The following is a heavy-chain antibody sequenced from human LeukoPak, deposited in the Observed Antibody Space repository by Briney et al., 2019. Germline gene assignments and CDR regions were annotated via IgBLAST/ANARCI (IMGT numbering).Heavy chain of an antibody. CDR3: ARGGSYSGSYRNWFDP. Sequence: SETLSLTCSVSGDSIIGYYWGWIRQPPGKGLEWIGNIYYTGNTYYNSSLKSRVTISLDTSKNQFSLKVISMTAADTAVYYCARGGSYSGSYRNWFDPWGQGTLVTVSS. CDR1: GDSIIGYY. CDR2: IYYTGNT. J-gene: IGHJ5*02. D-gene: IGHD1-26*01. V-gene: IGHV4-39*07.